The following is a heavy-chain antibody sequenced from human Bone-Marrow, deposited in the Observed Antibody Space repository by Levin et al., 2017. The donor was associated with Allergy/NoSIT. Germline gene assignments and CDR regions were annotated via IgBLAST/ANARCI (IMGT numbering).Heavy chain of an antibody. D-gene: IGHD3-10*01. J-gene: IGHJ5*02. CDR2: ISAYNGNT. CDR3: ARVRYYYGSGTTRNWFDP. V-gene: IGHV1-18*01. Sequence: ASVKVSCKASGYTFTSYGISWVRQAPGQGLEWMGWISAYNGNTNYAQKLQGRVTMTTDTSTSTAYMELRSLRSDDTAVYYCARVRYYYGSGTTRNWFDPWGQGTLVTVSS. CDR1: GYTFTSYG.